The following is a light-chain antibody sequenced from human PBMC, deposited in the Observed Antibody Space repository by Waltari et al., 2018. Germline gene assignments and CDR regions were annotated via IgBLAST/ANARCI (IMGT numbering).Light chain of an antibody. V-gene: IGLV1-44*01. CDR3: AAWDASLNGPV. CDR2: SNN. Sequence: QSVLTQPPSASGTPGQRVTLSCSGSSSNIGSNTVNWYQQLPGTAPKLLIYSNNQRPPGVPDRFSGSKAGTSASLAISGLQSEDEADYYCAAWDASLNGPVFAGGTKLTVL. J-gene: IGLJ2*01. CDR1: SSNIGSNT.